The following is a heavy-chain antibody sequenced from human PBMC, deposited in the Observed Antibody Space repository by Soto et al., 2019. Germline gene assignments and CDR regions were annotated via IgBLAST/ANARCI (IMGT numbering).Heavy chain of an antibody. D-gene: IGHD2-15*01. CDR1: GYSFTSDW. Sequence: GESLKISCQGSGYSFTSDWIGWVRQMPGKGLEWMGIIYPGDSDTRYRPSFQGQVTISADKSISTAYLQWSSLKASDTAMYYSATHLRVSGGSPTLYYYDMDVWGQGTTVTVSS. J-gene: IGHJ6*02. V-gene: IGHV5-51*01. CDR3: ATHLRVSGGSPTLYYYDMDV. CDR2: IYPGDSDT.